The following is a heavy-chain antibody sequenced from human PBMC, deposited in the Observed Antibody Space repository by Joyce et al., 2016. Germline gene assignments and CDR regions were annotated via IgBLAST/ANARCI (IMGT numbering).Heavy chain of an antibody. CDR1: GGSISNDLYY. Sequence: QLQLQESGPGLVKPSETLSLTCTVSGGSISNDLYYWGFIRQAPGTALDFVGIINLTGKTYISPSFRSRVTMSVDTSQNHFSLMLRSVTAADTAVYYCARHRIHSDYFGFWGRGNLVTVSS. J-gene: IGHJ4*02. CDR2: INLTGKT. V-gene: IGHV4-39*01. D-gene: IGHD2/OR15-2a*01. CDR3: ARHRIHSDYFGF.